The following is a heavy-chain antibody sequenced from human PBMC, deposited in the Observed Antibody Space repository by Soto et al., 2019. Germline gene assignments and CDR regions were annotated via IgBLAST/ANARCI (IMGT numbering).Heavy chain of an antibody. Sequence: ASVKVSCKPSGYSFTDYKLHWVRQAPGQGLEWMGWVDPNGGGSNSAQKFQGSVTMTWDTSITTAYLDLTRLTTNDTATYFCATWVDYGDFEGFDVWGQGSLVTVSS. CDR1: GYSFTDYK. J-gene: IGHJ4*02. CDR3: ATWVDYGDFEGFDV. D-gene: IGHD4-17*01. V-gene: IGHV1-2*04. CDR2: VDPNGGGS.